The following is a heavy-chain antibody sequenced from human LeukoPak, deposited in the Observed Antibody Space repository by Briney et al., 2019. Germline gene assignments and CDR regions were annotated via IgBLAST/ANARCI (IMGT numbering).Heavy chain of an antibody. CDR3: ARVAAAGYDAFDI. D-gene: IGHD6-13*01. CDR2: ISDYNGNT. CDR1: GYTFTSYG. J-gene: IGHJ3*02. V-gene: IGHV1-18*01. Sequence: ASVKVSCKASGYTFTSYGISWVRQARGQGLEWMGWISDYNGNTNYAQKLQGRVTMTTDTSTSTAYMELRSLRSDDTAVYYCARVAAAGYDAFDIWGQGTMVTVSS.